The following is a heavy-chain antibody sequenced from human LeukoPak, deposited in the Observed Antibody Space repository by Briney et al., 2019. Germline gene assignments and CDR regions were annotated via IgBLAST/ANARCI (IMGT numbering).Heavy chain of an antibody. J-gene: IGHJ5*02. D-gene: IGHD6-13*01. V-gene: IGHV1-18*01. CDR1: GYTFTSYG. CDR3: ARDAFSSSWYPDWFDP. CDR2: ISAYNGNT. Sequence: ASVKVSCKASGYTFTSYGISWVRQAPGQGLEWMGWISAYNGNTNYAQKLQGRVTMTTDTSTSTAYMELRSLRSDDTAVYYRARDAFSSSWYPDWFDPWGQGTLVTVSS.